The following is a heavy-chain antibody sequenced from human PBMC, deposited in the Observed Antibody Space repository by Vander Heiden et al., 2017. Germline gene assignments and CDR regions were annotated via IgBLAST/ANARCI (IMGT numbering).Heavy chain of an antibody. Sequence: EVQLVESGGGLVQPGGSLRLSCAASGFPFSSYWMSWVRQAPGKGLEWVANIKQDGSEKYYVDSVKGRFTISRDNAKNSLYLQMNSLRAEDTAVYYCARDWVEIWFGELLDYWGQGTLVTVSS. CDR1: GFPFSSYW. V-gene: IGHV3-7*01. J-gene: IGHJ4*02. D-gene: IGHD3-10*01. CDR3: ARDWVEIWFGELLDY. CDR2: IKQDGSEK.